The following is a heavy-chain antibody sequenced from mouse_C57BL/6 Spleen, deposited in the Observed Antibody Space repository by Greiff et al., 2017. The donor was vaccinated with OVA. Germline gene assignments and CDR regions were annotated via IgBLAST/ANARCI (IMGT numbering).Heavy chain of an antibody. CDR3: ARAIYYDYFDY. J-gene: IGHJ2*01. Sequence: DVKLVESEGGLVQPGRSMKLSCTASGFTFSDYYMAWVRQVPEKGLEWVANINYDGSSTYYLDSLKSRFIISRDNAKNILYLQMSSLKSEDTATYYCARAIYYDYFDYWGQGTTLTVSS. V-gene: IGHV5-16*01. CDR1: GFTFSDYY. D-gene: IGHD2-4*01. CDR2: INYDGSST.